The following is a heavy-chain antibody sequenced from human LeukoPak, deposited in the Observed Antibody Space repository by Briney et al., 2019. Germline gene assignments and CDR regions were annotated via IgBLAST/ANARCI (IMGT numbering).Heavy chain of an antibody. CDR1: GHSFTSYW. CDR3: ARPSGYSSGWYSTDY. V-gene: IGHV5-51*01. J-gene: IGHJ4*02. Sequence: GESLQISCKGSGHSFTSYWIGWVRQMPGKGLEWMGIIYPGDSDTRYSPSFQGQVTISADKSISTAYLQWSSLKASDTAMYYCARPSGYSSGWYSTDYWGQGTLVTVSS. D-gene: IGHD6-19*01. CDR2: IYPGDSDT.